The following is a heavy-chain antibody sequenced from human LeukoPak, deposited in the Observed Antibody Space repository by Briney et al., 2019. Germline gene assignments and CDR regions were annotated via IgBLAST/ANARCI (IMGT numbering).Heavy chain of an antibody. V-gene: IGHV4-39*02. D-gene: IGHD3-9*01. CDR3: ARLGILTDHSVRY. CDR2: VYHTGIT. CDR1: GDSITSNNFY. J-gene: IGHJ4*02. Sequence: SETLSLTCSVSGDSITSNNFYWGWFRQPPGKGLEWIGTVYHTGITHYNPSLSSRISMSVDTAKNHFSLRLNSVTANDTAVYYCARLGILTDHSVRYWGQGILVTVSS.